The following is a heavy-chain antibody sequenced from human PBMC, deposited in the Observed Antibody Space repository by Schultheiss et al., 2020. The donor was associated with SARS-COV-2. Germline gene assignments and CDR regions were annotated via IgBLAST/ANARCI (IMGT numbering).Heavy chain of an antibody. J-gene: IGHJ4*02. CDR2: ISYDGSNK. CDR1: GFTFSSYA. Sequence: GGSLRLSCAASGFTFSSYAMHWVRQAPGKGLEWVAVISYDGSNKYYADSVKGRFTISRDNAKNSMFLQMDSLRADDTAVYYCARWSSGWHFDYWGQGTLVTVSS. V-gene: IGHV3-30*04. D-gene: IGHD6-19*01. CDR3: ARWSSGWHFDY.